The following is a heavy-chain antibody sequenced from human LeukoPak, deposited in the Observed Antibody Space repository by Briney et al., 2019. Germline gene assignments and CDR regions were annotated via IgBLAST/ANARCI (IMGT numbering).Heavy chain of an antibody. D-gene: IGHD1-26*01. Sequence: GGSLRLSCAASGFTFSSYAMHWVRQAPGKGLEWAAVISYDGSNKYYADSVKGRFTISRDNSKNTLYLQMNSLRAEDTAVYHCAKEGTGSPLGHFWGQGTLVTVSS. CDR1: GFTFSSYA. J-gene: IGHJ4*02. CDR2: ISYDGSNK. V-gene: IGHV3-30-3*01. CDR3: AKEGTGSPLGHF.